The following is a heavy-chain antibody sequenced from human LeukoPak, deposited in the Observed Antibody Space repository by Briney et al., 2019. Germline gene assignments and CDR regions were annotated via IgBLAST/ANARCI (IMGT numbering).Heavy chain of an antibody. D-gene: IGHD1-26*01. V-gene: IGHV3-66*03. CDR1: GFTVSSNQ. CDR2: IYGSGST. CDR3: AKGWWELLDAFDI. J-gene: IGHJ3*02. Sequence: GGSLRLSCAASGFTVSSNQMTWVRQAPGKGLEWVSIIYGSGSTYYADSVKGRFTISRDNSKNTLYLQMNSLRAEDTAVYYCAKGWWELLDAFDIWGQGTMVTVSS.